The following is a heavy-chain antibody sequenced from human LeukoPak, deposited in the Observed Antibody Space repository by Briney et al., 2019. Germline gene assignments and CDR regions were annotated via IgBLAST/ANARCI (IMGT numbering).Heavy chain of an antibody. CDR1: GFTFTSFD. J-gene: IGHJ4*02. D-gene: IGHD2-15*01. CDR3: AKDFGYCSGGSCYSADY. CDR2: IRYDGSNK. V-gene: IGHV3-30*02. Sequence: GGSLRLSCAASGFTFTSFDVQWVRQAPGKGLEWVASIRYDGSNKYYADSVKGRFTISRDNSKNTLYLQMNSLRAEDTAAYYCAKDFGYCSGGSCYSADYWGQGTLVSVSS.